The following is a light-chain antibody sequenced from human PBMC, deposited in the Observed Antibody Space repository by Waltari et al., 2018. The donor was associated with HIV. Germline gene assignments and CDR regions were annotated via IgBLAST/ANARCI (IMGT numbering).Light chain of an antibody. CDR2: WAS. V-gene: IGKV4-1*01. CDR1: QSVLYSSNNKNY. J-gene: IGKJ4*01. Sequence: DIVMTQSPDSLCVSLGERAAINCKYSQSVLYSSNNKNYLAWYQQKPGQPPKLLFYWASTRASGVPDRFSGSGSGADFTLTISSLQAEDVAVYYCQQYYSTPLTFGGGTKVEIK. CDR3: QQYYSTPLT.